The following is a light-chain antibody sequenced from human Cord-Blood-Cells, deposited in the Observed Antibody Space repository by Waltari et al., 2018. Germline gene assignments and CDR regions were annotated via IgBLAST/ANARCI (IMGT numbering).Light chain of an antibody. J-gene: IGLJ3*02. Sequence: QSVLTXPPSXXXAPRQRVXXXCSXXXSXXXNNAVNWYQQLPGKAPKLLIYYDDLLPSGVSDRFSGSKSGTSASLAISGLQSEDEADYYCAAWDDSLNGWVFGGXTKLTXL. CDR3: AAWDDSLNGWV. CDR1: XSXXXNNA. V-gene: IGLV1-36*01. CDR2: YDD.